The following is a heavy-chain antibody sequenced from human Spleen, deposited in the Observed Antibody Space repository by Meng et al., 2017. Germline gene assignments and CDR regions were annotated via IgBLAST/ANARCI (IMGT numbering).Heavy chain of an antibody. V-gene: IGHV3-7*01. Sequence: GGSLSLSCAASGFTFSNYWMSWVRQAPGKGLEWVANIQQDGSQEYYVESVQGRCTISRDNAKNTLYLQMNSLRGEDTAVYYCPRDVAGRGGYWGQGTLVTVSS. CDR2: IQQDGSQE. CDR1: GFTFSNYW. CDR3: PRDVAGRGGY. J-gene: IGHJ4*02. D-gene: IGHD2-15*01.